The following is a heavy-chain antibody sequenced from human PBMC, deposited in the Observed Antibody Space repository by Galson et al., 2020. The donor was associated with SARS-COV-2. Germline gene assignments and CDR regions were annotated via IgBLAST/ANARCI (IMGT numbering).Heavy chain of an antibody. Sequence: SVKVSCKASGGTFSSYTISWVRQAPGQGLEWMGRITPILGIANYAQKFQGRVTITADKSTSTAYMELSSLRSEDTAVYYCARSIAAASWDFDYWGQGTLVTVSS. J-gene: IGHJ4*02. CDR3: ARSIAAASWDFDY. V-gene: IGHV1-69*02. CDR1: GGTFSSYT. D-gene: IGHD6-13*01. CDR2: ITPILGIA.